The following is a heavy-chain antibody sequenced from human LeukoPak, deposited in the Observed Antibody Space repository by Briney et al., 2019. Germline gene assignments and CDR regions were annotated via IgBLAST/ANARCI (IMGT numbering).Heavy chain of an antibody. D-gene: IGHD5-18*01. V-gene: IGHV4-59*12. CDR3: ARAKIQLWSIFDY. CDR2: IYYSGST. CDR1: GGSISSYY. J-gene: IGHJ4*02. Sequence: SETLSLTCTVSGGSISSYYWSWIRQPPGKGLEWIGYIYYSGSTYYNPSLKSRVTISVDRSKNQFSLKLSSVTAADTAVYYCARAKIQLWSIFDYWGQGTLVTVSS.